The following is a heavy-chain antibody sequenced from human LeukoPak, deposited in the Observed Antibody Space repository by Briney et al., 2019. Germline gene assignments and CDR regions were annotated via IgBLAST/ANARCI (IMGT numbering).Heavy chain of an antibody. J-gene: IGHJ4*02. Sequence: ASVKVSCKTSGDTITNYYIHWVRQAPGQGLAWMGRINPRDDSTSYAQKLQGRVTMTTDTSTSTAYMELRSLRSDDTAVYHCARTPVKGGVRGVSWLEFDYWGQGTLVTVSS. V-gene: IGHV1-46*01. CDR2: INPRDDST. CDR3: ARTPVKGGVRGVSWLEFDY. D-gene: IGHD3-10*01. CDR1: GDTITNYY.